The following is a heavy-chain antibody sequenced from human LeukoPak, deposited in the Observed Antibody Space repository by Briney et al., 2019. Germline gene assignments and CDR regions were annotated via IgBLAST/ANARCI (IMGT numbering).Heavy chain of an antibody. CDR1: GGSISSDY. CDR2: IYYSGST. D-gene: IGHD3-10*01. CDR3: ARDSPSGSD. V-gene: IGHV4-59*01. Sequence: SETLSLTCTVSGGSISSDYWSWIRQPPGKGLEWIGYIYYSGSTKYNPSFKSRVTISVDTSKNQFSLKLSSVTAADTAVYYCARDSPSGSDWGQGTLVTVSS. J-gene: IGHJ4*02.